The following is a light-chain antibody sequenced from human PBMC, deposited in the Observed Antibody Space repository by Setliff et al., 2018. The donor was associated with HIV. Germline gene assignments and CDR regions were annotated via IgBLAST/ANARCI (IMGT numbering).Light chain of an antibody. V-gene: IGLV1-40*01. Sequence: QSVLTQPPSVSGAPGQRVTFSCTGSSSNIGAGYDVHWYQQLPGTAPKLLIYGNSIRPSGVPDRFSGSKSGTSASLAITGLQAEDEADYYCQSYDSSLSAVVFGGGTK. CDR3: QSYDSSLSAVV. J-gene: IGLJ2*01. CDR1: SSNIGAGYD. CDR2: GNS.